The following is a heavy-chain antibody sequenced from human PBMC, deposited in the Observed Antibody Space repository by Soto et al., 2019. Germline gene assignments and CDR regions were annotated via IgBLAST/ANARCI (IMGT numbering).Heavy chain of an antibody. CDR2: IYYSGST. D-gene: IGHD3-10*01. CDR3: ARLTSGPVYFDY. J-gene: IGHJ4*02. Sequence: QVQLQESGPGLVKPSQTLSLTCTVSGGSISSGGYYWSWIRQHPGKGLEWIGYIYYSGSTYYNPSLQSRVXXXVXPSKNQFSLKLSSVTAADTAVYYCARLTSGPVYFDYWGQGTLVTVSS. CDR1: GGSISSGGYY. V-gene: IGHV4-31*03.